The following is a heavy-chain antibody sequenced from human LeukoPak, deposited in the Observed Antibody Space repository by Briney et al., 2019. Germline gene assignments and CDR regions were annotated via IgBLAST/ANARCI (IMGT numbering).Heavy chain of an antibody. D-gene: IGHD6-13*01. CDR3: AKEPIAAAGTNYYYYMDV. CDR1: GFTFSSYG. V-gene: IGHV3-23*01. Sequence: GGSLRLSCAASGFTFSSYGMSWVRQAPGKGLEWVSAISGSGGSTYYADPVKGRFTISRDNSKNTLYLQMNSLRAEDTAVYYCAKEPIAAAGTNYYYYMDVWGKGTTVTISS. CDR2: ISGSGGST. J-gene: IGHJ6*03.